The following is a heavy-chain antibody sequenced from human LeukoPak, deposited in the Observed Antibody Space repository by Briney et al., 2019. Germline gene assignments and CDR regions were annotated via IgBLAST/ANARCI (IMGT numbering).Heavy chain of an antibody. V-gene: IGHV3-21*01. J-gene: IGHJ4*02. D-gene: IGHD2-15*01. CDR1: GLTFSSYA. Sequence: GGSLRLSCAASGLTFSSYAMSWVRQAPGKGLEWVSSISNSSSYIYYADSVKGRFTISRDNAKNSLYLQMNSLRAEDTAVYYCARVSGYCSGGSCPLDYWGQGTLVTVSS. CDR2: ISNSSSYI. CDR3: ARVSGYCSGGSCPLDY.